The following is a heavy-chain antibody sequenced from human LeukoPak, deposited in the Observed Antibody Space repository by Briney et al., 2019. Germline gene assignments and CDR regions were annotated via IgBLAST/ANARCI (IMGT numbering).Heavy chain of an antibody. CDR1: GSTISSYW. D-gene: IGHD6-19*01. V-gene: IGHV3-74*01. Sequence: PGGSLRLSCGVSGSTISSYWMHWVRQAPGKGLVWVSRINSDGSRTTYADSVKGRFTISRDNSKNTLYLQMNSLRAEDTAVYYCAKDAYSSGWYATQFDYWGQGTLVTVSS. J-gene: IGHJ4*02. CDR2: INSDGSRT. CDR3: AKDAYSSGWYATQFDY.